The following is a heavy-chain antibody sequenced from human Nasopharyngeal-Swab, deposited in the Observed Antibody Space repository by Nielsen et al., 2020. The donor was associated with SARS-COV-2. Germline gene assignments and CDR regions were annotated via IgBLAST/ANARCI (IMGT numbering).Heavy chain of an antibody. CDR1: GGSIDKYC. J-gene: IGHJ4*02. CDR3: ARHFASHNDGDYDY. D-gene: IGHD4-17*01. Sequence: SETLSLTCTVSGGSIDKYCWGWIRQPPGKGLEWIGYICYNGNADYNPSLKSRVTMSVDTSNNQFSLKLTSVTAADTAVYYCARHFASHNDGDYDYWGQGTLVTVSS. V-gene: IGHV4-59*08. CDR2: ICYNGNA.